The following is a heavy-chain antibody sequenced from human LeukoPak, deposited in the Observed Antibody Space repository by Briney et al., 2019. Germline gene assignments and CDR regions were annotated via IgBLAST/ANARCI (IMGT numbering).Heavy chain of an antibody. V-gene: IGHV3-21*01. CDR3: ARDKDYDFWSGYYPYYYMDV. CDR1: GFTFSSYS. Sequence: GGSLRPSCAASGFTFSSYSMNWVRQAPGKGLEWVSSISSSSSYIYYADSVKGRFTISRDNAKNSLYLQMNSLRDEDTAVYYCARDKDYDFWSGYYPYYYMDVWGKGTTVTVSS. CDR2: ISSSSSYI. D-gene: IGHD3-3*01. J-gene: IGHJ6*03.